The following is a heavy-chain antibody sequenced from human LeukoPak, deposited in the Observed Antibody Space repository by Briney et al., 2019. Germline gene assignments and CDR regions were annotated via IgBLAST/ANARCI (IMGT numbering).Heavy chain of an antibody. Sequence: SQTLSLTCTVSGGSISGGTYYWTWIRQPAGKGLEWIGRIYGTGIAMGSTNYNPSLKSRVTISVDTSKNQFSLKLSSVTAADTAVYYCARYNYDLGGFDYWGQGTRVTVSS. J-gene: IGHJ4*02. V-gene: IGHV4-61*02. CDR1: GGSISGGTYY. D-gene: IGHD5-24*01. CDR3: ARYNYDLGGFDY. CDR2: IYGTGIAMGST.